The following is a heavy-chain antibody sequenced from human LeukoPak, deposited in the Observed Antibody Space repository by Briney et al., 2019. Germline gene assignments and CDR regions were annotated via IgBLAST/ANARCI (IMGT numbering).Heavy chain of an antibody. CDR2: IGTAAET. Sequence: GGSLRLSCVASGFTFSSRVTHWVRQPIGKGLEWVSGIGTAAETYYLGSVKGRFTISRDNAKNSLYLQMDSLTVGDTAFYYCVREGYSSGRAPAFDIWGQGTTVTVSS. V-gene: IGHV3-13*01. CDR1: GFTFSSRV. CDR3: VREGYSSGRAPAFDI. J-gene: IGHJ3*02. D-gene: IGHD6-19*01.